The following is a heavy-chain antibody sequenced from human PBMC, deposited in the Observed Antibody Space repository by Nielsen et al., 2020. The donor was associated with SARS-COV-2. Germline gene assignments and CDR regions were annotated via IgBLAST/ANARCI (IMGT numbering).Heavy chain of an antibody. CDR1: GGSISSGGYS. Sequence: SETLSLTCAVSGGSISSGGYSWSWIRQPPGKGLEWIGYIYNSGSTYYNPSLKSRVTISVERSKNQFSLKLSSVTAADTAVYYCSKGEDGDDAFDIWGQRTIVTVSS. D-gene: IGHD4-17*01. CDR3: SKGEDGDDAFDI. J-gene: IGHJ3*02. V-gene: IGHV4-30-2*01. CDR2: IYNSGST.